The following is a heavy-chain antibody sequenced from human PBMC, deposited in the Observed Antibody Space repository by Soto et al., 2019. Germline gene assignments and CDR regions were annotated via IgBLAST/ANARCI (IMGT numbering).Heavy chain of an antibody. CDR2: ISYDGSNK. J-gene: IGHJ6*02. Sequence: GGSLRLSCAASGFTFSSYGMHWVRQAPGKGLEWVAVISYDGSNKYYADSVKGRFTISRDNSKNTLYLQMNSLRAEDTAVYYCAKDMGGGSGSYGLAYYYVMDVWGQGTTVTVSS. CDR1: GFTFSSYG. D-gene: IGHD3-10*01. V-gene: IGHV3-30*18. CDR3: AKDMGGGSGSYGLAYYYVMDV.